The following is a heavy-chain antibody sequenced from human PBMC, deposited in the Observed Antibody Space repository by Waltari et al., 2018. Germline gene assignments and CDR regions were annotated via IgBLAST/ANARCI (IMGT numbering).Heavy chain of an antibody. CDR1: GFRFGNFG. Sequence: QVLMVESGGGVVQPGTSLRLSCAPLGFRFGNFGLHWVRQAPGKGLESVAVISYDGRDLYYADSVKSRATISRDNSKNTLYLQMNSLRPEDTAVYYCAKEGVVINGYYFDYWGQGTLVTVSS. V-gene: IGHV3-30*18. D-gene: IGHD2-21*01. CDR2: ISYDGRDL. J-gene: IGHJ4*02. CDR3: AKEGVVINGYYFDY.